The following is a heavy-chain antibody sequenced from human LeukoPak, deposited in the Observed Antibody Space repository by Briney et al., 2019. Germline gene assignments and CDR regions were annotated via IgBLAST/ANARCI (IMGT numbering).Heavy chain of an antibody. J-gene: IGHJ4*02. Sequence: GGSLRLSCAASGFTFSSYGVHWVRQAPGKGLEWVAFIRFDGSSKYYADSVKGRFTISRDNAKNSVYLQMNSLRAEDTAVYYCARASGSIRVDYWGQGTLVTVSS. CDR3: ARASGSIRVDY. D-gene: IGHD6-13*01. CDR1: GFTFSSYG. CDR2: IRFDGSSK. V-gene: IGHV3-30*02.